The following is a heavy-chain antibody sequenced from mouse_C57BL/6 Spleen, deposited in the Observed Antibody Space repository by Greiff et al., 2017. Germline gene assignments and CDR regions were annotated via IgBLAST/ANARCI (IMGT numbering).Heavy chain of an antibody. D-gene: IGHD1-1*01. CDR1: GYTFTSYW. Sequence: QVQLQQPGAELVKPGASVKLSCKASGYTFTSYWMHWVKQRPGQGLEWIGMIHPNSGSTNYNEKFKSKATLTVDKSSSTAYMQLSSLTSEDSAVYYCARSGGSSYLFDYWGQGTTLTVSS. CDR2: IHPNSGST. J-gene: IGHJ2*01. CDR3: ARSGGSSYLFDY. V-gene: IGHV1-64*01.